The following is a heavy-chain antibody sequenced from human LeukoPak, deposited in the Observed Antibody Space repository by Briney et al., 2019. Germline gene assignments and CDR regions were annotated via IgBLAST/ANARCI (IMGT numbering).Heavy chain of an antibody. J-gene: IGHJ4*02. Sequence: ASVTVSCKASGYTFTSYDINWVRQATGQGLEWMGWMNPNSGNTGYAQKFQGRVTMTRNTSISTAYMELSSLRSEDTAVYYCARGLRPYYYDSSGYYYRYWGQGTLVTVSS. CDR3: ARGLRPYYYDSSGYYYRY. CDR1: GYTFTSYD. D-gene: IGHD3-22*01. CDR2: MNPNSGNT. V-gene: IGHV1-8*01.